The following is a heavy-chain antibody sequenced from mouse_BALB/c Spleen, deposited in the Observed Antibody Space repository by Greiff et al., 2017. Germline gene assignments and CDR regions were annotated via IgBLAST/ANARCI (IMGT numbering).Heavy chain of an antibody. V-gene: IGHV5-12-1*01. J-gene: IGHJ4*01. CDR3: ARHGRYYYGSSSLFAMDY. Sequence: EVKLMESGGGLVKPGGSLKLSCAASGFAFSSYDMSWVRQTPEKRLEWVAYISSGGGSTYYPDTVKGRFTISRDNAKNTLYLQMSSLKSEDTAMYYCARHGRYYYGSSSLFAMDYWGQGTSVTVSS. CDR1: GFAFSSYD. D-gene: IGHD1-1*01. CDR2: ISSGGGST.